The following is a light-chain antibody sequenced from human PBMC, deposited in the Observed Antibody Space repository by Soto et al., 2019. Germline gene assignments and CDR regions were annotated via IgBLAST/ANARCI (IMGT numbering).Light chain of an antibody. CDR2: EVS. Sequence: QYALTQPASVSGSPGQSITISCTGTSSDVGGYNYVSWYQQHPGKAPKLMIYEVSNRPSGVSNRFSGSKSGNTASLTISGLQAEDEADYYCSSYTSSITYVFGTGTKLTVL. CDR3: SSYTSSITYV. V-gene: IGLV2-14*01. CDR1: SSDVGGYNY. J-gene: IGLJ1*01.